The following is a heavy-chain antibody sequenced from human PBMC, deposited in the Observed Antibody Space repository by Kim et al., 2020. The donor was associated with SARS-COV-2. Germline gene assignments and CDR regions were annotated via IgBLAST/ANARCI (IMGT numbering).Heavy chain of an antibody. CDR3: ARDPLPYYGSGSYPDL. V-gene: IGHV3-30*04. Sequence: GGSLRLSCAASGFTFSSYAMHWVRQAPGKGLEWVAVISYDGSNKYYADSVKGRFTISRDNSKNTLYLQMNSLRAEDTAVYYCARDPLPYYGSGSYPDLWGRGTLVTVSS. D-gene: IGHD3-10*01. J-gene: IGHJ2*01. CDR2: ISYDGSNK. CDR1: GFTFSSYA.